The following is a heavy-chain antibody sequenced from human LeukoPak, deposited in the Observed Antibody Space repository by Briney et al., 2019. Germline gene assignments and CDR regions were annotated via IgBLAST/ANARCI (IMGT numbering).Heavy chain of an antibody. V-gene: IGHV1-8*03. CDR1: GGTFSSYD. CDR3: ARGRTSMVRGVITPFGY. CDR2: MNPNSGNT. Sequence: ASVKVSCKASGGTFSSYDINWVRQATGQGLEWMGWMNPNSGNTGYAQKFQGRVTITRNTSISTAYMELSSLRSEDTAVYYCARGRTSMVRGVITPFGYWGQGTLVTVSS. J-gene: IGHJ4*02. D-gene: IGHD3-10*01.